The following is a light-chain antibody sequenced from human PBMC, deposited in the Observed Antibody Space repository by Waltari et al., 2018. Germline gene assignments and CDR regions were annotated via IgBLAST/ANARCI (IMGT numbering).Light chain of an antibody. CDR3: QSYDISLGIVV. CDR2: GNS. J-gene: IGLJ2*01. CDR1: RSNLGAHYD. Sequence: QSVLTQPPSVSGAPGQRVTIACTGTRSNLGAHYDVHWYQQLPGTAPKLLIYGNSHRPSGIPDRFSGSKSGPSASLAITGLQAEDEADYYCQSYDISLGIVVFGGGTKLTVL. V-gene: IGLV1-40*01.